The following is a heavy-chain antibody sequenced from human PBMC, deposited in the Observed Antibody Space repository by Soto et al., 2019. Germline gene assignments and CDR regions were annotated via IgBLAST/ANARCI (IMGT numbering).Heavy chain of an antibody. V-gene: IGHV4-4*02. CDR3: ARCYGSGSSYYYYCGMDV. D-gene: IGHD3-10*01. CDR2: IYHSGST. Sequence: SETLSLTCAVSGGSISSSNWWSWVRQPPGKGLEWIGEIYHSGSTNYNPSLKSRVTISVDKSKNQFSLKLSSVTAAGTAVYYCARCYGSGSSYYYYCGMDVWGQGTPVTVSS. CDR1: GGSISSSNW. J-gene: IGHJ6*02.